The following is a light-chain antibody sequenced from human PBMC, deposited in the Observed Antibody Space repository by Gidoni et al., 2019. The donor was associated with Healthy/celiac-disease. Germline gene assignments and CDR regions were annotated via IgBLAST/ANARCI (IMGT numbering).Light chain of an antibody. CDR1: QSLLHSNGYNY. Sequence: DIVITQSPLSLPVTPGEPASISCRSSQSLLHSNGYNYLDWYLQKQGQSPQLLIYLGSNRASGVTDRFSGSGSGTDFTLKISRVEAEDVGVYYCMQALQTPWTFGQGTKVEIK. CDR3: MQALQTPWT. J-gene: IGKJ1*01. V-gene: IGKV2-28*01. CDR2: LGS.